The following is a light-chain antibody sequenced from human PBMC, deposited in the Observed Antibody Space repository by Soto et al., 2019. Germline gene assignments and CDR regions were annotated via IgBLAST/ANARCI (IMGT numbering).Light chain of an antibody. CDR3: QQRSSWWT. V-gene: IGKV3-11*01. CDR1: QSVSNY. J-gene: IGKJ1*01. CDR2: DAS. Sequence: EIVLTQSPATLSLSPGERATLSCRASQSVSNYLAWYQQKPGQAPRLLIYDASNRATGIPARFSGSGSGTDFTLTISILEPEDVAGYYCQQRSSWWTFGQGTKVEI.